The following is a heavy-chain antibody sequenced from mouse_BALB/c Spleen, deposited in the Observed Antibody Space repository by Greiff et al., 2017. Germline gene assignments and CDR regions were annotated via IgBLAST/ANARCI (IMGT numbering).Heavy chain of an antibody. J-gene: IGHJ2*01. Sequence: DVMLVESGGGLVKPGGSLKLSCAASGFAFSSYDMSWVRQTPEKRLEWVAYISSGGGSTYYPDTVKGRFTISRDNAKNTLYLQMSSLKSEDTAMYYCASPLLRLPFDYWGQGTTLTVSS. CDR1: GFAFSSYD. D-gene: IGHD1-2*01. V-gene: IGHV5-12-1*01. CDR3: ASPLLRLPFDY. CDR2: ISSGGGST.